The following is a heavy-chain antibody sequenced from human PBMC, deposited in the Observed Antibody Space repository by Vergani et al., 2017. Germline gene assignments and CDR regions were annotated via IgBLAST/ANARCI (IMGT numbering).Heavy chain of an antibody. CDR1: GFTFSSYS. CDR3: ARELLGDGSSWYYYYYGMDV. Sequence: EVQLVESGGGLVQPGGSLRLSCAASGFTFSSYSMNWVRQAPGKGLEWVSSISSSSSYIYYADSVKGRFTISRDNAKNSLYLQMNSLRAEDTAVYYCARELLGDGSSWYYYYYGMDVWGQGTTVTVSS. J-gene: IGHJ6*02. D-gene: IGHD6-13*01. CDR2: ISSSSSYI. V-gene: IGHV3-21*01.